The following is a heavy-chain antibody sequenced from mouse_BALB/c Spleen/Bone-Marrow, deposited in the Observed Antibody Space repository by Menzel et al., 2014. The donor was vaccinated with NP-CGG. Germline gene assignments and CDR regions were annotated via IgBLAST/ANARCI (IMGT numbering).Heavy chain of an antibody. V-gene: IGHV2-2*02. D-gene: IGHD2-4*01. Sequence: QVQLQQSGPGLVQPSQSLSITCTVSGFSLTTYGVHWVRQSPGKGLEWLGVIWSGGNTDYNAAFISRLSISKDNSKSXVFFKMNSLQANDTAIYYCARNSRIYYDYEGYAMDYWGQGTSVTVSS. J-gene: IGHJ4*01. CDR2: IWSGGNT. CDR3: ARNSRIYYDYEGYAMDY. CDR1: GFSLTTYG.